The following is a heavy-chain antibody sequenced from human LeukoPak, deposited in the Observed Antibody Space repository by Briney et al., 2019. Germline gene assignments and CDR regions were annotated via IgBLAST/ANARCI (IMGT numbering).Heavy chain of an antibody. CDR2: IYPGDSDT. V-gene: IGHV5-51*01. CDR1: GYSFTSYW. CDR3: ARRSSGWYLLDY. J-gene: IGHJ4*02. D-gene: IGHD6-19*01. Sequence: VESLKISCKGSGYSFTSYWIGWVRQMPGKGLESMGIIYPGDSDTRYRPSFQGQVTISADKSISTASLQWSSLKASHTAMYYCARRSSGWYLLDYWGQGTLVTVSS.